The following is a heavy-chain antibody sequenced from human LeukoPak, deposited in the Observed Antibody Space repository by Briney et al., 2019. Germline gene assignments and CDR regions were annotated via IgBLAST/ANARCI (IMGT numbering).Heavy chain of an antibody. Sequence: PSETLSLTCTVSGGSISNYYWSWIRQPPGKGLEWIGYIYYSGSTNYNPSLKSRVTISVDTSKNQFSLKLSSVTAADTAVYYCARGSEGYMDVWGKGTTVTVSS. CDR2: IYYSGST. CDR3: ARGSEGYMDV. CDR1: GGSISNYY. V-gene: IGHV4-59*01. D-gene: IGHD3-10*01. J-gene: IGHJ6*03.